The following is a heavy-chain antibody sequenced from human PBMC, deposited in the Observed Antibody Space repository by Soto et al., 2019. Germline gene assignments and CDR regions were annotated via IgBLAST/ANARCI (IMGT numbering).Heavy chain of an antibody. J-gene: IGHJ4*02. CDR1: GASISSTDW. V-gene: IGHV4-4*01. CDR3: ARDFKAPNDAWAFDY. Sequence: QVQLQESGPGLVMPSGTLSLTCAVSGASISSTDWWNWVRQPPGKGLEWIGEIYHGGTTIYNPSLKSRVTMSLDESKNHFSLKLTSVTAADTAVYCCARDFKAPNDAWAFDYWGQGTLVTVSS. D-gene: IGHD3-16*01. CDR2: IYHGGTT.